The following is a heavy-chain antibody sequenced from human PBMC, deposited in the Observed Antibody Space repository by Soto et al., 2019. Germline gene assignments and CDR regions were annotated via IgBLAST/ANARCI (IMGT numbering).Heavy chain of an antibody. CDR3: AKWPGGYSGYDFTPDY. V-gene: IGHV3-23*01. CDR1: GFTFSSYA. J-gene: IGHJ4*02. D-gene: IGHD5-12*01. CDR2: ISGSGGST. Sequence: GGSLRLSCAASGFTFSSYAMSWVRQAPGKGLEWVSAISGSGGSTYYADSVKGRFTISRDNSKTTLYLQMNSLRAEDTAVYYCAKWPGGYSGYDFTPDYWGQGTLVTVSS.